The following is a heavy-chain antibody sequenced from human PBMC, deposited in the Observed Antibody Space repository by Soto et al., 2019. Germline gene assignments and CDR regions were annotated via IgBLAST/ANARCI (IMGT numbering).Heavy chain of an antibody. V-gene: IGHV3-49*03. Sequence: GGSLRLSCTASGFTFGDYAMSWFRQAPGKGLEWVGFIRSKAYGGTTEYAASVKGRFTISRDDSKSIAYLQMNSLKTEDTAVYYCTRDAGYSSSWTQYFQHWGQGTLVTVSS. J-gene: IGHJ1*01. CDR2: IRSKAYGGTT. CDR1: GFTFGDYA. CDR3: TRDAGYSSSWTQYFQH. D-gene: IGHD6-13*01.